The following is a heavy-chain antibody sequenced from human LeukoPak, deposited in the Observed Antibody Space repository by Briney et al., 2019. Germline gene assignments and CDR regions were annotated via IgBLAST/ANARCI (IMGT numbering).Heavy chain of an antibody. D-gene: IGHD5-12*01. CDR2: INPNSGGT. J-gene: IGHJ4*02. Sequence: ASVKVSCKASGYTFTGYYMHWVRQAPGRGFEWMGWINPNSGGTNYAQKFQGRVTMTRDTSISTAYMELSSLRSEDTAVYYCATVLFRDIVATIDYWGQGTLVTVSS. V-gene: IGHV1-2*02. CDR3: ATVLFRDIVATIDY. CDR1: GYTFTGYY.